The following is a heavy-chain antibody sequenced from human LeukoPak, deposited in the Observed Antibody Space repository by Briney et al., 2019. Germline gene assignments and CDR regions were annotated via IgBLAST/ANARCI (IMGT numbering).Heavy chain of an antibody. CDR2: ISAYNGNT. D-gene: IGHD3-22*01. CDR1: GYTFTSYG. V-gene: IGHV1-18*01. Sequence: ASVKVSCKASGYTFTSYGISWVRQAPGQGLEWMGWISAYNGNTNYAQKLQGRVTMTTDTSTSTAYMELRSLRSDDTAVYYCARVTYYYDSSGYYHDAFDIWGQGTMVTVSS. CDR3: ARVTYYYDSSGYYHDAFDI. J-gene: IGHJ3*02.